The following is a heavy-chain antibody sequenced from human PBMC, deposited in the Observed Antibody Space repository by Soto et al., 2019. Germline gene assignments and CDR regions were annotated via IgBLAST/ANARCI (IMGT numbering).Heavy chain of an antibody. V-gene: IGHV1-69*10. CDR1: GYTFTSYG. CDR3: AGDYYDSSGYLDP. CDR2: IIPILGIA. J-gene: IGHJ5*02. Sequence: ASVKVSCKASGYTFTSYGISWVRQAPGQGLEWMGWIIPILGIANYAQKFQGRVTITADKSTSTAYMKLSSLRSEDTAVYYCAGDYYDSSGYLDPWGQGTLVTVSS. D-gene: IGHD3-22*01.